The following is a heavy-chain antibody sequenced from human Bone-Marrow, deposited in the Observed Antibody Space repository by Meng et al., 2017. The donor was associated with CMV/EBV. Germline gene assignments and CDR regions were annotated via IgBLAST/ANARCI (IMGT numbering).Heavy chain of an antibody. CDR2: SNAGNGNT. V-gene: IGHV1-3*02. Sequence: SGYTFTSYAMHWVRQAPGQRLEWMGWSNAGNGNTKYSQEFQGRVTITRDTSASTAYMELSSLRSDDTAVYYCARGLLVQLERPYFDYWGQGTLVTVSS. D-gene: IGHD1-1*01. J-gene: IGHJ4*02. CDR1: GYTFTSYA. CDR3: ARGLLVQLERPYFDY.